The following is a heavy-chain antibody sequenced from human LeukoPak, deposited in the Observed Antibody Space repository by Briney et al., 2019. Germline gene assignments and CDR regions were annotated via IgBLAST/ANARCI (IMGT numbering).Heavy chain of an antibody. J-gene: IGHJ4*02. CDR2: IGSAGDT. CDR3: ARDGIYNWNDY. D-gene: IGHD1-1*01. V-gene: IGHV3-13*04. Sequence: PGGSLRLSCAASGFTFIRYGMHWVRQATGKGLEWVSAIGSAGDTYYPGSVKGRFTISRENAKNSLYLQMNSLRAGDTAVYYCARDGIYNWNDYWGQGTLVTVSS. CDR1: GFTFIRYG.